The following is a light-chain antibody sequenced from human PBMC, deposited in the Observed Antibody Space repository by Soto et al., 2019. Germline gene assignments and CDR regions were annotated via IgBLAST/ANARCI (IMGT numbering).Light chain of an antibody. Sequence: EIVMTQSPATLSVSPGERATLSCRASQSVSSNLAWYQQKPGQAPRLLIYGASTRATGIPARFSGSGPGTEFTLTISSLQSEDFAVYYCQQYNNWPGYTFGQGTKLEIK. J-gene: IGKJ2*01. CDR2: GAS. V-gene: IGKV3-15*01. CDR3: QQYNNWPGYT. CDR1: QSVSSN.